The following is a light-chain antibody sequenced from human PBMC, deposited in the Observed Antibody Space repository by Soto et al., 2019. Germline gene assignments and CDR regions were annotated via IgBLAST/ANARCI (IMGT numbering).Light chain of an antibody. Sequence: DIQMTQSPSILSASVGDRVTITCRASQSVGNWLAWYQQKPGKAPKLLIFDASTLEGGVPSRVSGSGSGTEFTLTISSLQPDDFATYYRQQYTSSSPLGQGPKVDIK. V-gene: IGKV1-5*01. J-gene: IGKJ1*01. CDR2: DAS. CDR3: QQYTSSSP. CDR1: QSVGNW.